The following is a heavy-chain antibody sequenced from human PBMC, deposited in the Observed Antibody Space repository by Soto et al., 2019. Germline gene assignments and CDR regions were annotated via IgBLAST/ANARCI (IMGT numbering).Heavy chain of an antibody. V-gene: IGHV4-39*07. J-gene: IGHJ6*02. CDR1: GGSTSSSTYY. Sequence: SETLSLTCTVSGGSTSSSTYYWGWIRQPPGKGLEWIGSIYYTGSTYYNPSLRSRVTISVDTSKSQFSLKLISVTAADTAVYYCARDTAMDVWGQGTTVTVSS. CDR2: IYYTGST. CDR3: ARDTAMDV.